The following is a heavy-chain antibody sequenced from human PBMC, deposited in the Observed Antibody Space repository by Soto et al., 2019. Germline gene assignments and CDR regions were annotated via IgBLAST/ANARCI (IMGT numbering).Heavy chain of an antibody. CDR3: ASGFVVVTALTDKYGMDV. V-gene: IGHV1-46*01. Sequence: ASVKVSCKASGYTFTSYYMHWVRQAPGQGLEWMGIINPSGGSTSYAQKFQGRVTMTRDTSTSTVYMELSSLRSEDTAVYYCASGFVVVTALTDKYGMDVWGQGTTVTVSS. D-gene: IGHD2-21*02. CDR2: INPSGGST. CDR1: GYTFTSYY. J-gene: IGHJ6*02.